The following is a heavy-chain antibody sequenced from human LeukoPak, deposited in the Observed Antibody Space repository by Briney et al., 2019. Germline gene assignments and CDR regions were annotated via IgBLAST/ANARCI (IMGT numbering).Heavy chain of an antibody. CDR1: GGSISSGTYY. Sequence: SETLSLTCTVSGGSISSGTYYWSWIRQPAGKGLEWIGRIYTSGSTNYNPSLKSRVTISVDRSKNQFSLKLSSVTAADTAVYYCARGYSSGWWHYYYYMDVWGKGTTVTISS. J-gene: IGHJ6*03. CDR2: IYTSGST. D-gene: IGHD6-19*01. CDR3: ARGYSSGWWHYYYYMDV. V-gene: IGHV4-61*02.